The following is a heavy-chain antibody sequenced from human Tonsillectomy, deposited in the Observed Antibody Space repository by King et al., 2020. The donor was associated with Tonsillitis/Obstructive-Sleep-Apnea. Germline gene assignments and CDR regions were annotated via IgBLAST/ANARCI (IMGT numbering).Heavy chain of an antibody. CDR2: IIPILGIA. CDR1: GGTFSSYA. D-gene: IGHD3-9*01. Sequence: VQLVQSGAEVKKPGSSVKVSCKASGGTFSSYAISWVRQAPGQGLEWMGGIIPILGIANYAQKFQGRVTITADKSTSTAYMELSSLRSEDTAVYYCASPPEHILTGYYREYYFDYWGQGTLVTVSS. CDR3: ASPPEHILTGYYREYYFDY. J-gene: IGHJ4*02. V-gene: IGHV1-69*10.